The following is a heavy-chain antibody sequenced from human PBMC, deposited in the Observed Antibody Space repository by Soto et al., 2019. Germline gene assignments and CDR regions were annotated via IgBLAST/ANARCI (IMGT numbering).Heavy chain of an antibody. Sequence: QVQLVESGGGLVKPGGSLRLSCAASGFTFSDYYMSWIRQAPGKGLEWVSYITRSSSYTIYADSVTGRFTISRDNAKKSLFLQMNSLRAEDTAVYYCARADHYDTSGYWKWGQGTLVTVSS. J-gene: IGHJ4*02. CDR2: ITRSSSYT. CDR3: ARADHYDTSGYWK. D-gene: IGHD3-22*01. V-gene: IGHV3-11*05. CDR1: GFTFSDYY.